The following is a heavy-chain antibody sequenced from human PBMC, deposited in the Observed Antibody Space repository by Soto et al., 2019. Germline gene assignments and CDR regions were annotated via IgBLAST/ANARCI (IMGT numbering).Heavy chain of an antibody. V-gene: IGHV3-30*18. CDR2: ISYDGSNK. J-gene: IGHJ4*02. D-gene: IGHD3-16*01. CDR3: AKELGD. CDR1: GFTFSSYG. Sequence: QVQLVESGGGVVQPGRSLRLSCAASGFTFSSYGMHWVRQAPGKGLEWVAVISYDGSNKYYADSVKGRFTISRDNSKNTLYLQMNSLRAEDTAVYYCAKELGDWGQGTLVTVSS.